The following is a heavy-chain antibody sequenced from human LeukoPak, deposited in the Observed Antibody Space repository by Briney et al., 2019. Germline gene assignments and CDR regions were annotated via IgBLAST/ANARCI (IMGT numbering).Heavy chain of an antibody. V-gene: IGHV3-15*01. CDR1: GFTFSNAW. CDR2: IKSKTDGGTT. CDR3: ATLSRFLEWLLPSYMDV. Sequence: GGSLRLSCAASGFTFSNAWMSWVRQAPGKGLEWVGRIKSKTDGGTTDYAAPVKGRFTISRDDSKNTLYLQMNSLRAEDTAVYYCATLSRFLEWLLPSYMDVWGKGTTVTVSS. J-gene: IGHJ6*03. D-gene: IGHD3-3*01.